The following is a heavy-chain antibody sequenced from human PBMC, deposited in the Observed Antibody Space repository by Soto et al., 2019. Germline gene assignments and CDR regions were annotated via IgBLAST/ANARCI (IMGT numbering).Heavy chain of an antibody. Sequence: ASVKVSCKASGGSFSSYAISWVRQAPGQGLEWMGGIIPIFGTANYAQKFQGRVTITADESTSTAYMELSSLRSEDTAVYYCARCPAPPYSSGWPYFDYWGQGTLVTVSS. V-gene: IGHV1-69*13. J-gene: IGHJ4*02. CDR3: ARCPAPPYSSGWPYFDY. D-gene: IGHD6-19*01. CDR1: GGSFSSYA. CDR2: IIPIFGTA.